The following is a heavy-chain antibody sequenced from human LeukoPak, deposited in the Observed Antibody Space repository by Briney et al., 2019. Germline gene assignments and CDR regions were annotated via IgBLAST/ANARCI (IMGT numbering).Heavy chain of an antibody. D-gene: IGHD3-10*01. CDR1: GFTFSSFA. CDR2: ISDSGGTT. CDR3: AKEASGYGYYFDY. Sequence: GGSLRLSCAVSGFTFSSFAMSWARQAPGKGLEWVSVISDSGGTTFYADSVKGRFTISRDNSKNTLYLQMSSLRAEDTAVYYCAKEASGYGYYFDYWGQGTLVTVSS. J-gene: IGHJ4*02. V-gene: IGHV3-23*01.